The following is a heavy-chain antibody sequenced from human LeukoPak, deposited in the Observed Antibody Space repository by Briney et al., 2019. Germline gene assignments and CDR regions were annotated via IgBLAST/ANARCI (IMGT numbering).Heavy chain of an antibody. Sequence: SETLSLTCTVSGYSISSGYYWSWIRQPPGKGLEWIGEINHSGSTNYNPSLKSRVTISVDTSKNQFSLKLSSVTAADTAVYYCARGGLLLWFGDKRDYYYMDVWGKGTTVTVSS. D-gene: IGHD3-10*01. CDR2: INHSGST. J-gene: IGHJ6*03. V-gene: IGHV4-38-2*02. CDR3: ARGGLLLWFGDKRDYYYMDV. CDR1: GYSISSGYY.